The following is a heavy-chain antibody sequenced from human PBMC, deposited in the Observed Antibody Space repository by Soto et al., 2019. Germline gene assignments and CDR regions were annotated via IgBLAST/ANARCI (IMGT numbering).Heavy chain of an antibody. CDR2: INHSGST. J-gene: IGHJ4*02. Sequence: SETLSLTCAVYGGSFSGYYWSWMRQPPGKGLEWIGEINHSGSTNYNPSLKSRVTISVDTSKNQFSLKLSSVTAADTAVYYCARKVPGWSPFDYWGQGTLVTVSS. CDR3: ARKVPGWSPFDY. CDR1: GGSFSGYY. V-gene: IGHV4-34*01. D-gene: IGHD2-15*01.